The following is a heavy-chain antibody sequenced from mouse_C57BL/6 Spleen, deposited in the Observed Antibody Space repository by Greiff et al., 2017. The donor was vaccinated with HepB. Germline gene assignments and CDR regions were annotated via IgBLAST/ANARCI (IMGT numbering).Heavy chain of an antibody. CDR2: IYPGDGDT. J-gene: IGHJ2*01. CDR3: ARESYPGYFDY. Sequence: LVESGAELVKPGASVKISCKASGYAFSSYWMNWVKQRPGKGLEWIGQIYPGDGDTNYNGKFKGKATLTADKSSSTAYMQLSSLTSEDSAVYFCARESYPGYFDYWGQGTTLTVSS. CDR1: GYAFSSYW. V-gene: IGHV1-80*01. D-gene: IGHD6-2*01.